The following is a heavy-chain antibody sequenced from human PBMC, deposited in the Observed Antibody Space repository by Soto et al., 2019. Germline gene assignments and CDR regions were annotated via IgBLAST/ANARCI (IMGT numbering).Heavy chain of an antibody. CDR3: ASHLDGYNRIPYYSSVM. CDR1: VGKVSSSW. CDR2: IYPGDSDT. D-gene: IGHD5-12*01. J-gene: IGHJ6*01. Sequence: GCVGKVSSSWRGRVRQKPGKGLEWMGIIYPGDSDTRYSPSFQGQVTISADKSISTAYLQWSSLKASDTAMYYCASHLDGYNRIPYYSSVM. V-gene: IGHV5-51*01.